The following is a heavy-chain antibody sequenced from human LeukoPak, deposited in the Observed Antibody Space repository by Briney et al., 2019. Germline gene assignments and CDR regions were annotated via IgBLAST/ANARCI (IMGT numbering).Heavy chain of an antibody. Sequence: GGSLRLSCAASGFTFSSYGMSWVRQAPGKGLEWVSAISGTGGTTYYADSVKGRFTISRDNSKNTLYLQMNSLRAEDTAVYYCAKDPPGYSGYDSHYFDYWGQGTLVTVSS. CDR3: AKDPPGYSGYDSHYFDY. D-gene: IGHD5-12*01. CDR1: GFTFSSYG. CDR2: ISGTGGTT. J-gene: IGHJ4*02. V-gene: IGHV3-23*01.